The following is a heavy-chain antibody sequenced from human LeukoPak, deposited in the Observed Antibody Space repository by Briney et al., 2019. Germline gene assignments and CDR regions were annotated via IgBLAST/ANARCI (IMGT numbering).Heavy chain of an antibody. Sequence: SSVKVSCKASGGTFSSYAISWVRQAPGQGLEWMGRIIPISGTANNAQKFQGRVTITTDESTSTAYMELSSLRSEDTAVYYCVSGYPPAISPRYFDYWGQGTLVTVSS. D-gene: IGHD2-2*01. CDR1: GGTFSSYA. CDR2: IIPISGTA. CDR3: VSGYPPAISPRYFDY. V-gene: IGHV1-69*05. J-gene: IGHJ4*02.